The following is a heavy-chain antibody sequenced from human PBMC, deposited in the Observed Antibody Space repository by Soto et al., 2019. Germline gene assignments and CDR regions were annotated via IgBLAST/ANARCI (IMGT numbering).Heavy chain of an antibody. V-gene: IGHV1-69*01. CDR2: IIPIFGTA. D-gene: IGHD2-15*01. CDR3: AREDIVVVVAATIDYYYGMDV. CDR1: GGTFSSYA. Sequence: QVQLVQSGAEVKKPGSSVKVSCKASGGTFSSYAISWVRQAPGQGLEWMGGIIPIFGTANYAQKFQGRVTITADESTSTAYRELSSLRSEDTAVYYCAREDIVVVVAATIDYYYGMDVWGQGTTVTVSS. J-gene: IGHJ6*02.